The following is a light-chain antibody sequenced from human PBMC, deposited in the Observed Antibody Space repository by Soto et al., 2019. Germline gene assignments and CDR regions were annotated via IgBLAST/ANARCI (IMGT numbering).Light chain of an antibody. CDR2: GAS. J-gene: IGKJ3*01. CDR1: RHVYINA. CDR3: QQSGASPFT. Sequence: VVLTQSPATLSLSPGERATLSCRASRHVYINALAWYQQKPGRTPTLLIFGASTRATDIPDRFSGTGSGTDFSLTINGVEPEDSAVYYCQQSGASPFTFGPGTRV. V-gene: IGKV3-20*01.